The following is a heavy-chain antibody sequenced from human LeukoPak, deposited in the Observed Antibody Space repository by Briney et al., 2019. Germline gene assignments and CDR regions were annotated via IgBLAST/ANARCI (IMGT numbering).Heavy chain of an antibody. J-gene: IGHJ4*02. CDR1: GFNFSSYE. Sequence: GGSLRLSCAASGFNFSSYEMNWVRQAPGKGLVWVSRINSDGSSTSYADSVKGRFTISRDNAKNTLYLQVNSLRAEDTAVYYCARDRIRGDYWGQGTLVTVSS. CDR3: ARDRIRGDY. CDR2: INSDGSST. D-gene: IGHD1-14*01. V-gene: IGHV3-74*01.